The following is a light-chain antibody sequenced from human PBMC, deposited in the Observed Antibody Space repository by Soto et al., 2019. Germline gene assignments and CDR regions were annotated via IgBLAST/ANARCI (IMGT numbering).Light chain of an antibody. Sequence: PGAIVTLSCRASQSVSSNLAWYQQKPGQAPRLLIYGASNRATGIPDRFSGSGSGTDFTLTISRLEPEDFAVYYCQQYGSSGTFGQGTKVDIK. CDR1: QSVSSN. V-gene: IGKV3-20*01. J-gene: IGKJ1*01. CDR2: GAS. CDR3: QQYGSSGT.